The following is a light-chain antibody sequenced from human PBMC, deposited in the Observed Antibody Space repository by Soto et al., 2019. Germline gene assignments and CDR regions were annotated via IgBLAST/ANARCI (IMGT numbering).Light chain of an antibody. CDR2: KVS. CDR1: QSLVHNDGNTY. Sequence: EIVMPHTPLSSPVTLGQAASISCRSSQSLVHNDGNTYLSWFQQRPGQPQRLLIYKVSDRFSGVPDRVSGSGAGTDFTLTISRVEAEDIGVYYCMQATQSSWTFGQGTKVDIK. CDR3: MQATQSSWT. V-gene: IGKV2-24*01. J-gene: IGKJ1*01.